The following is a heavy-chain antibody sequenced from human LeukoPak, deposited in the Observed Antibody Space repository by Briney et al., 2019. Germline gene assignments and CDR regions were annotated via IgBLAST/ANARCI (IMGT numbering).Heavy chain of an antibody. Sequence: GGSLRLSCAASGFTFSSYEMNWVRQAPGKGLEWDSYISSSGSTIYYADSVKGRFTISRDNAKNSLYLQMNSLRAEDTAVYYCARGGIQLWRTFDYWGQGTLVTVSS. CDR2: ISSSGSTI. CDR1: GFTFSSYE. V-gene: IGHV3-48*03. D-gene: IGHD5-18*01. J-gene: IGHJ4*02. CDR3: ARGGIQLWRTFDY.